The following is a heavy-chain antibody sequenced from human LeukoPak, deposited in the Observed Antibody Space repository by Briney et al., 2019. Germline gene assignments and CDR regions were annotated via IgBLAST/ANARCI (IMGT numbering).Heavy chain of an antibody. D-gene: IGHD6-25*01. Sequence: SVTVSFKSSAYTFTNYHINWVRQAHGHGLEWLGWLNTNNGDSGYAQKLQGRVTFTRDTSISTSYMELRSLRSDDTAVYFCARTTSFTASGYDYWGQGTLVTVSS. J-gene: IGHJ4*02. CDR1: AYTFTNYH. CDR3: ARTTSFTASGYDY. V-gene: IGHV1-8*03. CDR2: LNTNNGDS.